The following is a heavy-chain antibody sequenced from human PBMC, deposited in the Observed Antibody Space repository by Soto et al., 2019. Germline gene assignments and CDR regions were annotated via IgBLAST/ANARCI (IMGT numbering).Heavy chain of an antibody. CDR3: AREYVGCSGYDPFDY. J-gene: IGHJ4*02. D-gene: IGHD5-12*01. V-gene: IGHV1-46*01. CDR2: INPSGGST. Sequence: ASVKVSCKASGYTFTSYYMHWVRQAPGQGLEWMGIINPSGGSTSYAQKFQGRVTMTRDTSTSTVYMELSSLRSEDTAVYYCAREYVGCSGYDPFDYWGQGTLVTVSS. CDR1: GYTFTSYY.